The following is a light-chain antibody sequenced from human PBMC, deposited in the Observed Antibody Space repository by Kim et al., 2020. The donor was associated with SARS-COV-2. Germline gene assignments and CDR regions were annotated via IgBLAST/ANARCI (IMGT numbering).Light chain of an antibody. V-gene: IGLV1-44*01. Sequence: QSVLTQPPSASGSPGQRVAISCSGSRSNIGTYTVSWYQQLPETAPKLLIFGDSQRPSGVPDRFSASKSGTSASLAISGLQSEDEASYYCASWDDSLNGQVCGRGTQLTVL. CDR2: GDS. J-gene: IGLJ2*01. CDR3: ASWDDSLNGQV. CDR1: RSNIGTYT.